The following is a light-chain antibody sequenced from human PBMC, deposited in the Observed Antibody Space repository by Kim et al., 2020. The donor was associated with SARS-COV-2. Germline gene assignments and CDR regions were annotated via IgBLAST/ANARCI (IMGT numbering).Light chain of an antibody. CDR1: QSVSDW. Sequence: SVGDKVTITCRASQSVSDWLAWYQQKPGKAPKLLIYRASSLESGVPSRFSGSGSGTEFTLTISSLQPDDFATYFCQHYSTSPPRTFGQGTRVDIK. J-gene: IGKJ1*01. CDR2: RAS. CDR3: QHYSTSPPRT. V-gene: IGKV1-5*03.